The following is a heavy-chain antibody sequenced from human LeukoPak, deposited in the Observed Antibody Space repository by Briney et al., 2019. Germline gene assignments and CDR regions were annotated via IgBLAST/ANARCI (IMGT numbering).Heavy chain of an antibody. CDR1: GFTFDDYA. CDR2: ISWNSGNI. V-gene: IGHV3-9*01. D-gene: IGHD3-22*01. CDR3: AKDYDSSGYYDSGFDY. J-gene: IGHJ4*02. Sequence: PGRSLRLSCAASGFTFDDYAMHWVRQAPGKGLEWVSGISWNSGNIGYADSVKGRFTISRDNAKNSLYLQMNSLRVEDTALYYCAKDYDSSGYYDSGFDYWGQGTLVTVSS.